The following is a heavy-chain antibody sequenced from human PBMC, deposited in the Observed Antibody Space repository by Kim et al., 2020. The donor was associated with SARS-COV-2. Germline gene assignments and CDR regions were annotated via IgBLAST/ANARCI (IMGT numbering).Heavy chain of an antibody. Sequence: ASVKVSCKASGYTFTSFGISWVLQAPGQGLEWMGWISAYNGNTNYAQKLQGRVTMTTDTSTSTAYMELRSLRSDDTAVYYCTRADVEMSTFYFDYWGQGTLVTVSS. D-gene: IGHD3-3*01. CDR1: GYTFTSFG. CDR3: TRADVEMSTFYFDY. CDR2: ISAYNGNT. J-gene: IGHJ4*02. V-gene: IGHV1-18*01.